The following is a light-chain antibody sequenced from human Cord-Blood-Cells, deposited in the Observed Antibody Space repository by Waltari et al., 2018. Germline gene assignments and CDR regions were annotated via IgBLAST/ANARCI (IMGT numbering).Light chain of an antibody. J-gene: IGKJ1*01. Sequence: EIVMTQSPATLSVSPGDRATLSCRASPVVSRHLAWYPQKPGQAPRLLIYGASTRATGIPARFSGSGSGTEFTLTISSLQSEDFAVYYCQQYNNWPPWTFGQGTKVEIK. CDR1: PVVSRH. CDR3: QQYNNWPPWT. CDR2: GAS. V-gene: IGKV3-15*01.